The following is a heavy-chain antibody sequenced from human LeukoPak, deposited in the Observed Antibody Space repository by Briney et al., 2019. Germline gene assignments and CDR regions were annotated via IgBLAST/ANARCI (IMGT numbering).Heavy chain of an antibody. CDR3: ARDVRLRHKYYYMDV. D-gene: IGHD4-17*01. Sequence: GGSLRLSCTVSGFIFSDFSMSWVRQAPGKGLEWVAKMSEDGNEIFYVDSVKGRFTISRDNTKKSLYLQLNSLRPEDSAVYYCARDVRLRHKYYYMDVWGKGTTVTVSS. CDR1: GFIFSDFS. CDR2: MSEDGNEI. J-gene: IGHJ6*03. V-gene: IGHV3-7*01.